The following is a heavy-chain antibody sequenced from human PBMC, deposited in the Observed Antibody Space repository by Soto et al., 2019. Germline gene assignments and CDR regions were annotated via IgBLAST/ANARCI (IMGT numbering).Heavy chain of an antibody. CDR2: IRSKPYGKTT. J-gene: IGHJ2*01. Sequence: GGSLRLSCSTSGFTFGDYGMTWFRQAPGKGLEWVGLIRSKPYGKTTEYAASATDRFTISRDDSKRIDYLQMNSLKADDTAVDYCSCEILDYRHPKWYFDRWGPGTLVTVSS. D-gene: IGHD2-8*01. CDR3: SCEILDYRHPKWYFDR. V-gene: IGHV3-49*03. CDR1: GFTFGDYG.